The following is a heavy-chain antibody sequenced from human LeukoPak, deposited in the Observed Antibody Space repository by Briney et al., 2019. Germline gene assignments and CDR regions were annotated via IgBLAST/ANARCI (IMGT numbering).Heavy chain of an antibody. Sequence: PGGSLRLSCAASGFTFSSHWMSWVRQAPGKGLEWVANIKQDGSEKYYVDSVGVRFTISRDNAKNSLSLQMNSLRAEDTAVYFCARDFGPHDYWGQGTLVTVSS. D-gene: IGHD3-10*01. CDR2: IKQDGSEK. J-gene: IGHJ4*02. CDR1: GFTFSSHW. CDR3: ARDFGPHDY. V-gene: IGHV3-7*05.